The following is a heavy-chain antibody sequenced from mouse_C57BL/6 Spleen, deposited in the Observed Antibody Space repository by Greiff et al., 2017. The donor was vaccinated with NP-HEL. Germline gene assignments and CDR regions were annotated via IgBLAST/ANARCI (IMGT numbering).Heavy chain of an antibody. J-gene: IGHJ3*01. CDR1: GFSLTSYG. CDR3: ASTYGNYVPFAY. D-gene: IGHD2-1*01. Sequence: VKLMESGPGLVAPSQSLSITCTVSGFSLTSYGVDWVRQSPGKGLEWLGVIWGVGSTNYNSALKSRLSISKDNSKSQVFLKMNSLQTDDTAMYYCASTYGNYVPFAYWGQGTLVTVSA. V-gene: IGHV2-6*01. CDR2: IWGVGST.